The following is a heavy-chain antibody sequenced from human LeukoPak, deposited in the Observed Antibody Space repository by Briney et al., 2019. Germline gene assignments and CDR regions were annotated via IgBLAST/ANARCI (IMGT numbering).Heavy chain of an antibody. D-gene: IGHD6-13*01. CDR3: AKAHSISWPYAFDS. V-gene: IGHV3-23*01. J-gene: IGHJ4*02. CDR1: GFTFSNYA. CDR2: ISGNGGRT. Sequence: GGSLRLSCAASGFTFSNYAMAWVRQAPGKGLEWVSAISGNGGRTYSADSVQGRFTISRGNSKNTAYLQMDNLRAEDSAMYYCAKAHSISWPYAFDSWGQGTLVTVSS.